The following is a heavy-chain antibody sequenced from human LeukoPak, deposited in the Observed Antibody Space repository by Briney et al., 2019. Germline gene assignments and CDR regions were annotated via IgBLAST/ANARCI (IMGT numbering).Heavy chain of an antibody. Sequence: GASVKLSCKASGYTFTSYGISWVRHAPGQGREWMGWISAYNGNTNYAQKLQGRVTMTTDTSTSTAFMELRSMRYDETAVYYCARTNRVVVVGARLVMGFDPCGQGTLVTVTS. V-gene: IGHV1-18*01. J-gene: IGHJ5*02. D-gene: IGHD2-15*01. CDR1: GYTFTSYG. CDR2: ISAYNGNT. CDR3: ARTNRVVVVGARLVMGFDP.